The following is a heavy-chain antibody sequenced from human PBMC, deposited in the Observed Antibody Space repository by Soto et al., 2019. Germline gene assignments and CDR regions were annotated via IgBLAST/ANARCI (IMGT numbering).Heavy chain of an antibody. Sequence: QVQLQESGPGLVKPSGTLSLTCAVSGGSISSSNWWSWVRQPPGKGLEWIGEIYHSGSTNYNPSLSXRTXTSVDKSKNQFSLQLSSVTAAGTAVYYCARVTGHYYYGMDVWGQGTTVTVSS. V-gene: IGHV4-4*02. CDR1: GGSISSSNW. CDR2: IYHSGST. D-gene: IGHD3-10*01. CDR3: ARVTGHYYYGMDV. J-gene: IGHJ6*02.